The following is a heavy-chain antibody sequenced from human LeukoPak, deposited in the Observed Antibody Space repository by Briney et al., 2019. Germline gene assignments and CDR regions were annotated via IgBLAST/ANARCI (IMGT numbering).Heavy chain of an antibody. CDR1: GFTFSAFA. CDR3: AKGAGAGNVDWLEP. D-gene: IGHD6-13*01. CDR2: ITGGGNSV. Sequence: GGSLRLSCAASGFTFSAFAMTWVRQAPGKAPEWISSITGGGNSVFYADSVKVRCTFSRDNSRNTLYLQMDSLRAEDTAVYYCAKGAGAGNVDWLEPWGQGTQVTVSS. J-gene: IGHJ5*02. V-gene: IGHV3-23*01.